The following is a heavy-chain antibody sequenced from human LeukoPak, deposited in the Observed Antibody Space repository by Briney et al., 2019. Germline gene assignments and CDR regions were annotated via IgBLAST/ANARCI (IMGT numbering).Heavy chain of an antibody. Sequence: ASVKVSCKASGYTFTSSGISWVRQAPGQGLEWMGWISAYNGNTNYAQKLQGRVTMTTDTSTSTAYMELRSLRSDDTAVYYCARGSGPERLPDAFDIWGQGTMVTVSS. D-gene: IGHD3-10*01. CDR1: GYTFTSSG. V-gene: IGHV1-18*01. CDR3: ARGSGPERLPDAFDI. J-gene: IGHJ3*02. CDR2: ISAYNGNT.